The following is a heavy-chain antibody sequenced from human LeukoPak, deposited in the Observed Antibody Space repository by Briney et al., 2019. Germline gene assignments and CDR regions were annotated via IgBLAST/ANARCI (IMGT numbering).Heavy chain of an antibody. CDR1: GGTFSSYA. Sequence: SVKVSCKASGGTFSSYAISWVRQAPGQGLEWMGGIIPIFGTANYAQKFQGRVTITADESTSTAYMELSSLRSEDTAVYYCAKYFGYTYGYIDYWGQGTLVTVSS. D-gene: IGHD5-18*01. CDR3: AKYFGYTYGYIDY. J-gene: IGHJ4*02. V-gene: IGHV1-69*13. CDR2: IIPIFGTA.